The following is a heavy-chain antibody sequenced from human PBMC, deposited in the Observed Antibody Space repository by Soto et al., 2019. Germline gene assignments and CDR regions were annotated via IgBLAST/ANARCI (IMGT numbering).Heavy chain of an antibody. D-gene: IGHD2-2*01. V-gene: IGHV3-21*02. J-gene: IGHJ4*02. CDR2: ISRRSVYI. CDR3: ARDRRTKGYCSSSSCYASDS. CDR1: EFPFSDYT. Sequence: EVQLVESGGGLVKPGGSLRLSCAGSEFPFSDYTMTWVRQAPGKGLEWVSSISRRSVYIYYADSVKGRFTISRDNAKNSLSLLMNSLKADDTAVYYCARDRRTKGYCSSSSCYASDSWGQGTLVTVSS.